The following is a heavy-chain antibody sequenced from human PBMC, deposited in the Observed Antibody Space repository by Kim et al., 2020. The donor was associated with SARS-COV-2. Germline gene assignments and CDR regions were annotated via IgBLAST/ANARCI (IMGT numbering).Heavy chain of an antibody. CDR3: AKGSGWLTDV. Sequence: SETLSLTCTVSGGSVSSDPYYWNWIRQTPDKGLEWIGYMYFSGSTKYNPSLKSRVSISIDTYKNEFSLKLRSVSAADTAVYYCAKGSGWLTDVWGRGTLVTVSS. CDR1: GGSVSSDPYY. V-gene: IGHV4-61*01. J-gene: IGHJ2*01. D-gene: IGHD5-12*01. CDR2: MYFSGST.